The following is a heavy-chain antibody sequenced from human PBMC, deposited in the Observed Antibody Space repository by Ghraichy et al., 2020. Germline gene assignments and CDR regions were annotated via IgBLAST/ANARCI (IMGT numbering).Heavy chain of an antibody. J-gene: IGHJ4*02. CDR1: GGSFSGYY. V-gene: IGHV4-34*01. CDR2: INHSGST. CDR3: AITIAVAVGY. Sequence: SETLSLTCAVYGGSFSGYYWSWIRQPPGKGLEWIGEINHSGSTNYNPSLKSRVTISVDTSKNQFSLKLSSVTAADTAVYYCAITIAVAVGYWGQGTLVTVSS. D-gene: IGHD6-19*01.